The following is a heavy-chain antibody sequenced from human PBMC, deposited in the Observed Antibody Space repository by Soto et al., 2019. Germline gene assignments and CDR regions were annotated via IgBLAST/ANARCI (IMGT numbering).Heavy chain of an antibody. D-gene: IGHD2-2*02. J-gene: IGHJ6*02. CDR1: GYSLSELS. CDR3: ATRGGDIVVVPAAIAYGMAV. CDR2: FDPEDGET. Sequence: ASVKVSCKVSGYSLSELSMHWVRQAPGKGLEWMGGFDPEDGETIYAQKFQGRVTMTEDTSTDTAYMEPSSLRSDDTDVYYCATRGGDIVVVPAAIAYGMAVWGQGTTVTVSS. V-gene: IGHV1-24*01.